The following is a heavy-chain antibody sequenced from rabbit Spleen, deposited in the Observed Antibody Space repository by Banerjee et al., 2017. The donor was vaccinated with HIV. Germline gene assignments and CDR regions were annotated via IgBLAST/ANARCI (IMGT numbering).Heavy chain of an antibody. Sequence: QEQLVESGGGLVQPGGSLKLSCKASGFDFSNYGVSWVRQAPGKGLEWIGYIEPIFGRTYYASWVNGRFTISSHNAQNTLYLQLNSLTAADTATYFCVRDLGYDDYSEKGDCNLWGPGTLVTV. CDR3: VRDLGYDDYSEKGDCNL. V-gene: IGHV1S47*01. D-gene: IGHD2-1*01. CDR2: IEPIFGRT. CDR1: GFDFSNYG. J-gene: IGHJ4*01.